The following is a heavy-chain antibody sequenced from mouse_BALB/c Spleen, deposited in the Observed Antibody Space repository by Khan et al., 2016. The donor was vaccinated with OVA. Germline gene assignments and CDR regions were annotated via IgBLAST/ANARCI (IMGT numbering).Heavy chain of an antibody. CDR2: IWSGGNT. D-gene: IGHD2-14*01. J-gene: IGHJ3*01. CDR3: ARNSYRYDFAY. V-gene: IGHV2-4-1*01. Sequence: LQQSGPGLVQPTQSLSITCTVSGFSLTTYGVHWVRQSPGKGLEWLGVIWSGGNTDYNAPFISRLSISKDNSKSQVFFKMNSLQVDDTAIYYCARNSYRYDFAYWGQGTLVTVSA. CDR1: GFSLTTYG.